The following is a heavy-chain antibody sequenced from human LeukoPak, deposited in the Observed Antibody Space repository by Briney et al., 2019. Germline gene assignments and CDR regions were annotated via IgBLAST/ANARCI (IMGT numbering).Heavy chain of an antibody. J-gene: IGHJ4*02. CDR1: GGSISSGGYS. CDR2: IYHSGST. Sequence: SETLSLTCAVSGGSISSGGYSWSWIRQPPGKGLEWIGYIYHSGSTYYNPSLKSRVTISVDRPKNQFSLKLSSVTAADTAVYYCARGEGSYWGQGTLVTVSS. V-gene: IGHV4-30-2*01. D-gene: IGHD1-26*01. CDR3: ARGEGSY.